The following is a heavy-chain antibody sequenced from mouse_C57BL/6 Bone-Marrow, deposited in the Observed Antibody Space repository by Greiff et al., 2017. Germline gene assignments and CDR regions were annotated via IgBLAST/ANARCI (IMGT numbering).Heavy chain of an antibody. D-gene: IGHD1-2*01. J-gene: IGHJ2*01. Sequence: EVKLQESGPGLAKPSQTLSLPCSVTGYSIPSDYWNWIRKFPGNKLEYMGYISYRGSTYYNPTLKSPISITRDTSKNQYYLQLNSVTTEDTATDYCANHYYGEVYFDYWGQGTTRTVSS. V-gene: IGHV3-8*01. CDR3: ANHYYGEVYFDY. CDR2: ISYRGST. CDR1: GYSIPSDY.